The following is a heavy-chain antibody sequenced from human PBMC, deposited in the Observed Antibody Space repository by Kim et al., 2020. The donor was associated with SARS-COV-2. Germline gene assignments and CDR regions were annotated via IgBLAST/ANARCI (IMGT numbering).Heavy chain of an antibody. Sequence: YAKSVKGRFTIARDNSKHTQYMHLNTLGAEDTAVYYCAPSPSSSGWYFNYWGQGTLVTVSS. J-gene: IGHJ4*02. V-gene: IGHV3-23*01. D-gene: IGHD6-19*01. CDR3: APSPSSSGWYFNY.